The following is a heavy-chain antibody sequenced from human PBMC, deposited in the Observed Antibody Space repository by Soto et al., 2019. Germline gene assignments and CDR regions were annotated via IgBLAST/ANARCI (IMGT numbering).Heavy chain of an antibody. CDR3: AAGNVDSMLES. D-gene: IGHD3-3*01. V-gene: IGHV4-4*02. J-gene: IGHJ4*02. CDR1: GGSISSRDW. CDR2: MYHSGGT. Sequence: QVQLQESGPGLVKPSGTPSVTCAVSGGSISSRDWWTWVRQAPGKGLEWIGKMYHSGGTDYSPSLKSRVTISIDKSQKHFSLKLSSVTAADTAVYFCAAGNVDSMLESWGRGTLVTVSS.